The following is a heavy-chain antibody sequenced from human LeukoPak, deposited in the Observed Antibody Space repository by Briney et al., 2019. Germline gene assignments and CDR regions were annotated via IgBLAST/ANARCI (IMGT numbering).Heavy chain of an antibody. CDR1: GFTFSSYS. Sequence: TGGSLRLSCAASGFTFSSYSMNWVRQAPGKGLEWVSSISSSSSYIYYADSVKGRFTISGDNAKNSLYLQMNSLRAEDTAVYYCARDPDYSNYEYYYYGMDVWGQGTTVTVSS. CDR3: ARDPDYSNYEYYYYGMDV. D-gene: IGHD4-11*01. CDR2: ISSSSSYI. J-gene: IGHJ6*02. V-gene: IGHV3-21*01.